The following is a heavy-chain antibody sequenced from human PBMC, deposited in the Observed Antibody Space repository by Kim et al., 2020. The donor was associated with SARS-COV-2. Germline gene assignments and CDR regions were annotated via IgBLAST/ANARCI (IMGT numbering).Heavy chain of an antibody. D-gene: IGHD3-10*01. Sequence: SETLSLTCAVSGGSISSSNWWSWVRQPPGKGLEWIGEIYHSGSTTYNPSLKSRVTISVDKSKNQFSLKLSSVTAADTAVYYCARDWDGRYYFSDQENYYYYGMDVWGHGTTVTVSS. CDR1: GGSISSSNW. V-gene: IGHV4-4*02. CDR3: ARDWDGRYYFSDQENYYYYGMDV. CDR2: IYHSGST. J-gene: IGHJ6*02.